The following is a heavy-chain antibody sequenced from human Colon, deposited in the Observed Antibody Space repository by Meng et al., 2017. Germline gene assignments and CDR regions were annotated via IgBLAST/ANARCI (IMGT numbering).Heavy chain of an antibody. CDR3: LRGSGGSV. CDR1: GDSITNHNW. J-gene: IGHJ1*01. CDR2: IPHRGRS. Sequence: QVQLRESGPALVKPSETLSLTCAVSGDSITNHNWWAWVRQPPGKGLERIGEIPHRGRSAYSPSLKSRVSMSIDKSKNQFSLKLTSVTAADTAVYYCLRGSGGSVWGQGTLVTVSS. V-gene: IGHV4-4*02. D-gene: IGHD3-10*01.